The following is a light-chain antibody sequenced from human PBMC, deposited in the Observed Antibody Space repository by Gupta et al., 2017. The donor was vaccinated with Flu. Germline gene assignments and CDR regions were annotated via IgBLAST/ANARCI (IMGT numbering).Light chain of an antibody. CDR1: QGIGID. V-gene: IGKV1-17*01. J-gene: IGKJ1*01. Sequence: DIQMTQSPSSLSASVGDRVTITCRASQGIGIDLSWYQQKPGTAPKRLIFSASNLQSGVPSRFSGSGSGTKFTLTISSLQPEDFASYHCRQHNSYYWTFGQGTKVEIK. CDR3: RQHNSYYWT. CDR2: SAS.